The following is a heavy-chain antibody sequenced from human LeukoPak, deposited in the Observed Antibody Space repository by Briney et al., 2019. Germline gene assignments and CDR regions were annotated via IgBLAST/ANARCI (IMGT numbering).Heavy chain of an antibody. Sequence: ASVKVSCKASGGTFSSFAINWVRQAPGQGLEWMGRIMPLLGIANHAQKLQGRVTITVNTSTSTAYMELSSLRSEDTALYYCARGAASVAGTFAYWGQGTLVTVSS. V-gene: IGHV1-69*04. D-gene: IGHD6-19*01. CDR3: ARGAASVAGTFAY. CDR2: IMPLLGIA. CDR1: GGTFSSFA. J-gene: IGHJ4*02.